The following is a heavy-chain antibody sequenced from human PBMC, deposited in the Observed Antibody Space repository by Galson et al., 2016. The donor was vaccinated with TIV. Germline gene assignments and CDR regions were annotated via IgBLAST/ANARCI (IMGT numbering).Heavy chain of an antibody. Sequence: SLRLSCAASGFIFSIYGMHWIRQAPGKGLEWVADISYDGINKYYADSVKGSFTVSRDNSKSTLYLQLNSLRTEDTAVYYCARETGCGGDCYYFDYWGQGTLVTVSS. V-gene: IGHV3-30*03. CDR3: ARETGCGGDCYYFDY. CDR1: GFIFSIYG. J-gene: IGHJ4*02. D-gene: IGHD2-21*02. CDR2: ISYDGINK.